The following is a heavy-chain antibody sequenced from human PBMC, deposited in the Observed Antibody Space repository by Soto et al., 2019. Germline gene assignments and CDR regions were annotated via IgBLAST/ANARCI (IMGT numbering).Heavy chain of an antibody. CDR3: ARPTATIPYYYFYGLDV. CDR1: GFTFGDYA. V-gene: IGHV3-49*04. Sequence: GGSLRLSCTASGFTFGDYAMSWVRQAPGKGLEWVGFIRSKAYGGTTEYAASVKGRFTISRDDSKSKLYLQMNSLRPEDTAVYFCARPTATIPYYYFYGLDVWGQGTTVTVSS. D-gene: IGHD1-26*01. CDR2: IRSKAYGGTT. J-gene: IGHJ6*02.